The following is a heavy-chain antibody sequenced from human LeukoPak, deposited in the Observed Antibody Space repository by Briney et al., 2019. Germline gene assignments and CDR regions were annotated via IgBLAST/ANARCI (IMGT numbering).Heavy chain of an antibody. V-gene: IGHV3-20*04. CDR3: ARGTGIAVAASGY. J-gene: IGHJ4*02. CDR2: INWNGGST. CDR1: GFTFDDYG. Sequence: GSLRLSCAASGFTFDDYGMSWVRQAPGKGLEWVSGINWNGGSTGYADSVRGRFTISRDSAKNSLYLQMNSLRAEDTALYYCARGTGIAVAASGYWGQGTLVTVSS. D-gene: IGHD6-19*01.